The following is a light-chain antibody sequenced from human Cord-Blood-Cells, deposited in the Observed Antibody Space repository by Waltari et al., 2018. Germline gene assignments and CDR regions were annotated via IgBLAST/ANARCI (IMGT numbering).Light chain of an antibody. Sequence: DIQLTQSPSSLSASVGVRVTITCQASQDISNYLNWYQQKPGKAPKLLIYAASNLETGVPSRFSGSGSGTDFTFTISSLQPEDIATYYCQQYDNLPYSFGQGTKLEIK. V-gene: IGKV1-33*01. CDR1: QDISNY. J-gene: IGKJ2*03. CDR3: QQYDNLPYS. CDR2: AAS.